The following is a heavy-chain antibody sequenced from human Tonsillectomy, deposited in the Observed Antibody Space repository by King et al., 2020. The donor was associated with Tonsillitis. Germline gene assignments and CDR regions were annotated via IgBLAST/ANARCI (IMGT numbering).Heavy chain of an antibody. CDR2: ISWNSGSI. CDR1: GFTFDDYA. J-gene: IGHJ4*02. CDR3: AKGDGIQLWLSGDY. Sequence: VQLVESGGGLVQPGRSLRLSCAASGFTFDDYAMHWVRQAPGKGLEWVSGISWNSGSIGYADSVKGRFTISRDNAKNSLYLQMNSLRAEDTALYYCAKGDGIQLWLSGDYWGQGTLVTVSS. D-gene: IGHD5-18*01. V-gene: IGHV3-9*01.